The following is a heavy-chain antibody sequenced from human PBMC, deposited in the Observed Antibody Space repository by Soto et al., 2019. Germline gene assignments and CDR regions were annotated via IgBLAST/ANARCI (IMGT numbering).Heavy chain of an antibody. CDR3: AKVPLYYYDSSGYLNPYYYYGMDV. J-gene: IGHJ6*02. Sequence: PGGSLRLSCAASGFTFSSYAMSWVRQAPGMGLEWVSAISGSGGSTYYADSVKGRFTISRDNSKNTLYLQMNSLRAEDTAVYYCAKVPLYYYDSSGYLNPYYYYGMDVWGQGTTVTVSS. CDR1: GFTFSSYA. CDR2: ISGSGGST. D-gene: IGHD3-22*01. V-gene: IGHV3-23*01.